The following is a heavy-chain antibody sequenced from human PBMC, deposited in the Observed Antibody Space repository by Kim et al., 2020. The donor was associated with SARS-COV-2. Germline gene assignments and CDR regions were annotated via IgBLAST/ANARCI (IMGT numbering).Heavy chain of an antibody. Sequence: AASVEGRFTISRDHSKNMVHLEMNSLRAEDTAVYFCARDADTTAFSWYYDLWGRGTLVTVSS. J-gene: IGHJ2*01. D-gene: IGHD1-26*01. CDR3: ARDADTTAFSWYYDL. V-gene: IGHV3-33*01.